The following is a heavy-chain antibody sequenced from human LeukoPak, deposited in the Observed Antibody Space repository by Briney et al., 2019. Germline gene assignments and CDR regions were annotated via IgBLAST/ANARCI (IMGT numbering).Heavy chain of an antibody. D-gene: IGHD2-8*02. V-gene: IGHV1-46*01. J-gene: IGHJ5*02. CDR2: VHPNDGST. CDR1: GYIFISYY. CDR3: ARDYWGSYNWFDP. Sequence: ASVKVSCKASGYIFISYYMHWVRQAPGQGLEWMGLVHPNDGSTRYAQKFQGRATMTRDTSTTTVYMELSSLTSEDTAMYYCARDYWGSYNWFDPWGQGTLVTVSS.